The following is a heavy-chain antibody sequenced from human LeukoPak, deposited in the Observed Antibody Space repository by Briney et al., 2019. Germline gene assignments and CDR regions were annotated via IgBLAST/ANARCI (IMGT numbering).Heavy chain of an antibody. V-gene: IGHV1-24*01. Sequence: GASVKVSCKVSGYTLTELSMHWVRQAPGKGLEWMGGFDPEDGKTIYAQKFQGRVTMTADTSTDTAYMELSSLRSEDTAVYYCATGGFSAYYYDSSGYYSFDYWGQGTLVTVSS. CDR3: ATGGFSAYYYDSSGYYSFDY. CDR2: FDPEDGKT. CDR1: GYTLTELS. J-gene: IGHJ4*02. D-gene: IGHD3-22*01.